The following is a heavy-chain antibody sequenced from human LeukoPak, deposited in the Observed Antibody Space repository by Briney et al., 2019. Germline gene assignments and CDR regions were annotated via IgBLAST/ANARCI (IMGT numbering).Heavy chain of an antibody. V-gene: IGHV4-34*01. J-gene: IGHJ4*02. D-gene: IGHD5-18*01. CDR3: ARVGYSYGATFDY. Sequence: PSETLSLTCAVYGGSFSGYYWSWIRQPPGKGLEWIGEINHSGSTNYNPSLKSRVTISVDTSKNQFSLKLSSVTAADTAVYYCARVGYSYGATFDYWGQGTLVTVSS. CDR1: GGSFSGYY. CDR2: INHSGST.